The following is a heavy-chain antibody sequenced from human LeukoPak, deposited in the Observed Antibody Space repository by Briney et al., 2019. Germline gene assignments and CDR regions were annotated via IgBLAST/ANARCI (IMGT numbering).Heavy chain of an antibody. V-gene: IGHV3-48*01. D-gene: IGHD1-26*01. CDR2: ISDSGAM. CDR1: GFTFSTYS. J-gene: IGHJ6*02. CDR3: ARERIVGAASTRYYGMDV. Sequence: GGSLRLSCAASGFTFSTYSMKWVRQAPGKGLEWASYISDSGAMYYADSVRGRFTISRENAQNSLFLQMNSLRAEDTAVYYCARERIVGAASTRYYGMDVWGQGTTVTVSS.